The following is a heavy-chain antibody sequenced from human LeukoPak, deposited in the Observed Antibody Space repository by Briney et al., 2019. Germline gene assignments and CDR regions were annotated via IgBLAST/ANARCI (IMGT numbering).Heavy chain of an antibody. CDR1: GYTFTGYY. V-gene: IGHV1-2*02. Sequence: ASVKVSCKASGYTFTGYYMHWVRQAPGQGLEWMGWINPNSGGTNYAQKFQGRVTMTRDTSISTAYMEPSRLRSDDTAVYYCASSRFPAYYFDYWGQGTLVTVSS. CDR3: ASSRFPAYYFDY. CDR2: INPNSGGT. J-gene: IGHJ4*02.